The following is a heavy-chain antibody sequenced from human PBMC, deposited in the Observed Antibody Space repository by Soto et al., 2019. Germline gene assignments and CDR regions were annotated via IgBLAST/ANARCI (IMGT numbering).Heavy chain of an antibody. V-gene: IGHV3-74*01. CDR2: INSDGSTT. CDR3: TRDVRSRYFDL. D-gene: IGHD3-10*01. CDR1: GFTFSSYW. Sequence: LRLSCAASGFTFSSYWMHWVLQAPGKGLVWVSRINSDGSTTSYADSVKGRFTISRDNAKNTLYLQMNSLRAEDTAVYYCTRDVRSRYFDLWGRGTLVTVSS. J-gene: IGHJ2*01.